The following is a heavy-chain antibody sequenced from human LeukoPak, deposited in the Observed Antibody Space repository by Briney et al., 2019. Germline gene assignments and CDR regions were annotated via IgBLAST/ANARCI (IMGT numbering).Heavy chain of an antibody. CDR2: ISSSGSTI. D-gene: IGHD6-19*01. Sequence: GGSLRLSCAASGFTFSSYEMNWVRQAPGKGLEWVSYISSSGSTIYYADSVKGRFTISRDNAKNSLYLQMNSLRAEDTAVYYCARDTGYSSGLDYWGRGTLVTVSS. V-gene: IGHV3-48*03. CDR1: GFTFSSYE. CDR3: ARDTGYSSGLDY. J-gene: IGHJ4*02.